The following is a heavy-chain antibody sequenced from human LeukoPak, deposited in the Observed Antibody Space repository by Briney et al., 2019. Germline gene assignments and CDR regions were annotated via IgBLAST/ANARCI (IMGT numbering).Heavy chain of an antibody. V-gene: IGHV3-23*01. CDR3: AKESSMLRGPLVIYYFDF. CDR2: ISGGGGTT. D-gene: IGHD3-10*01. J-gene: IGHJ4*02. Sequence: GGSLRLSCAASDFTFSTYAMSWVRQAPGRGLEWVSTISGGGGTTYYADSVKGRFTISRDNSKNTLYLQMNSLRAEDTAIYYCAKESSMLRGPLVIYYFDFWGQGTLVTVSS. CDR1: DFTFSTYA.